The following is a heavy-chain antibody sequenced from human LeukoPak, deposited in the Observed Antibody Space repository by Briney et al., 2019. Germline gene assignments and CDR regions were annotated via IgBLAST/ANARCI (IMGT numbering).Heavy chain of an antibody. Sequence: PGGSLRLSCAASGFTASSNYMSWVRQAPGKGLEWVSVIYSGGSTYYADSVKGRFTISRDNSKNTLYLQMNSLRAEDTAVYYCARGAWYSSSWYYFDYWGQGTLVTVSS. J-gene: IGHJ4*02. V-gene: IGHV3-53*01. D-gene: IGHD6-13*01. CDR3: ARGAWYSSSWYYFDY. CDR2: IYSGGST. CDR1: GFTASSNY.